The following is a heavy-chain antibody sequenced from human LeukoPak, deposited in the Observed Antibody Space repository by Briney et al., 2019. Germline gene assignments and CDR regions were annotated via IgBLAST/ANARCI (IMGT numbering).Heavy chain of an antibody. CDR2: INSRSTYI. V-gene: IGHV3-21*01. D-gene: IGHD1-14*01. CDR3: ARDETNGFDS. Sequence: GGSLRLSCGASGFTFSNYNMIWVRQAPGEGLEWVSSINSRSTYIFYADSVMGRFTISRDNAKNSLFLQMNSLRAEDTAVYYCARDETNGFDSWGQGTLVTVSS. CDR1: GFTFSNYN. J-gene: IGHJ5*01.